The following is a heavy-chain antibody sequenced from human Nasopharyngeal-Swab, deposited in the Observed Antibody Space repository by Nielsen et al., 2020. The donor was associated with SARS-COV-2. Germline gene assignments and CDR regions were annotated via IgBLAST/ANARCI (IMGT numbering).Heavy chain of an antibody. J-gene: IGHJ4*02. Sequence: SETLSLTCAVSGGSISSSNWWSWVRQPPGKGLEWIGEIYHSGSTNYNPSLKSRVTISVDTSKNQFSLKLSSVTAADTAVYYCARVDDILTGYDYWGQGTLVTVSS. V-gene: IGHV4-4*02. CDR2: IYHSGST. CDR3: ARVDDILTGYDY. CDR1: GGSISSSNW. D-gene: IGHD3-9*01.